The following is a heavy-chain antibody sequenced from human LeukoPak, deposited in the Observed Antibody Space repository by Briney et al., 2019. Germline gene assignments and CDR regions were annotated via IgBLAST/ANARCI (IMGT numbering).Heavy chain of an antibody. Sequence: ASVTVSCKASGYTFTSYGISWVRQAPGQGLEWMGWISAYNGNTNYAQKLQGRVTMTTDTSTSTAYMELRSLRSDDTAVYYCARADRSGWRNDYWGQGTLVTVSS. V-gene: IGHV1-18*01. CDR2: ISAYNGNT. CDR1: GYTFTSYG. CDR3: ARADRSGWRNDY. D-gene: IGHD6-19*01. J-gene: IGHJ4*02.